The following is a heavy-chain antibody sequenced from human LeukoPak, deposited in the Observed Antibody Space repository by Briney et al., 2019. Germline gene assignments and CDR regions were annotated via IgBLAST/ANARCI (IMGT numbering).Heavy chain of an antibody. V-gene: IGHV3-21*04. CDR3: ARDCRGDAFDI. CDR1: GFTFSSYS. D-gene: IGHD2-15*01. J-gene: IGHJ3*02. CDR2: ISSSSSYI. Sequence: GGSLRLSCAASGFTFSSYSMNWVRQAPGKGLEWVSSISSSSSYIYYTDSLKGRYTISRDNAKNSLYLQMNSLRSEDTAVYYCARDCRGDAFDIWGQGTMVTVSS.